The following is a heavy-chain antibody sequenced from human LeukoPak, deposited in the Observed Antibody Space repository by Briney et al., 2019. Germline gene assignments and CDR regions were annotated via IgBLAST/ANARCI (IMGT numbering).Heavy chain of an antibody. D-gene: IGHD2/OR15-2a*01. CDR2: INHSGST. CDR3: ARGFLRRWFDP. J-gene: IGHJ5*02. CDR1: GGSFSGYY. Sequence: SETLSLTCAVYGGSFSGYYWSWIRQPPGKGLEWIGEINHSGSTNYNPSLKSRVTISVDTSKNQFSLKLSSVTAADKAVYYCARGFLRRWFDPWGQGTLDTVSS. V-gene: IGHV4-34*01.